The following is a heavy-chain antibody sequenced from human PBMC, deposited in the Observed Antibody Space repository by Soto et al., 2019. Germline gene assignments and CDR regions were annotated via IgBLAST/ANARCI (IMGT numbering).Heavy chain of an antibody. V-gene: IGHV3-23*01. CDR2: ISGGGDAT. J-gene: IGHJ1*01. D-gene: IGHD6-6*01. Sequence: EVQLLESGGGLVQPGGSLRLSFVVSGFSFSSYAMSWVRQAPGKGLEWVSGISGGGDATYFADSVKARFSISRDNSKNTLFLEISSLRGEDRAVYYCAKSSFVEWIQHSGQGTLVVVSS. CDR3: AKSSFVEWIQH. CDR1: GFSFSSYA.